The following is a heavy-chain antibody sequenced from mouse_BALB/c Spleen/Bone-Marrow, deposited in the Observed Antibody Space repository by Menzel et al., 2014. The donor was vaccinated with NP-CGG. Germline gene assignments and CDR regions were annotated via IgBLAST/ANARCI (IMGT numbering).Heavy chain of an antibody. D-gene: IGHD2-1*01. J-gene: IGHJ2*01. CDR3: VRGNYGNYVDYFDF. CDR1: GFTFSSYG. Sequence: VQLKESGGGLVQPGGSLKLSCAASGFTFSSYGMSWVRQTPDKRLELVATISSNGGSTYYPDSVKGRFTISRDTAKNTLYLQMSSLKSEETAMYYCVRGNYGNYVDYFDFWGQGTTLTVSS. CDR2: ISSNGGST. V-gene: IGHV5-6-3*01.